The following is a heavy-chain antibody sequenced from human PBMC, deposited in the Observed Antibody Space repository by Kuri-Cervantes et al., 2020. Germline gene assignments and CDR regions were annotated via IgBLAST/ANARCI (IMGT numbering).Heavy chain of an antibody. J-gene: IGHJ5*02. Sequence: SETLSLTCTVSGGSISSTNWWSWVRQPPGKGLEWIGEIYHSGSTNYNLSLKSRVTISLDKSRNQFSLKLNSVTAADTAVYYCATGWELRAWGQGTLVTVSS. CDR1: GGSISSTNW. CDR3: ATGWELRA. D-gene: IGHD1-7*01. V-gene: IGHV4-4*02. CDR2: IYHSGST.